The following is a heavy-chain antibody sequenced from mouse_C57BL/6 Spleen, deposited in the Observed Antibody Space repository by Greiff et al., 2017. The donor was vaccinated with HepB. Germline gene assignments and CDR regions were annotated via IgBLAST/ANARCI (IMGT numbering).Heavy chain of an antibody. CDR2: IDPETGGT. CDR3: TRWGGYSYYFDY. D-gene: IGHD2-3*01. Sequence: QVQLKESGAELVRPGASVTLSCKASGYTFTDYEMHWVKQTPVHGLEWIGAIDPETGGTAYNQKFKGKAILTADKSSSTAYMELRSLTSEDSAVYYCTRWGGYSYYFDYWGQGTTLTVSS. V-gene: IGHV1-15*01. CDR1: GYTFTDYE. J-gene: IGHJ2*01.